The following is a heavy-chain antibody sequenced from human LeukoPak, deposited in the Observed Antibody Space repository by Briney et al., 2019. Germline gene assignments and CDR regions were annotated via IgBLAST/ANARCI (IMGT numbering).Heavy chain of an antibody. V-gene: IGHV3-53*04. Sequence: GGSLRLSCAASTFSFRTYSMSWVRQAPGKGLEWVSVIYSGGSTYYADSVKGRFTISRHNSKNTLYLQMNSLRAEDTAVYYCAFTYYYDSSGYGAFDIWGQGTMVTVSS. J-gene: IGHJ3*02. D-gene: IGHD3-22*01. CDR3: AFTYYYDSSGYGAFDI. CDR1: TFSFRTYS. CDR2: IYSGGST.